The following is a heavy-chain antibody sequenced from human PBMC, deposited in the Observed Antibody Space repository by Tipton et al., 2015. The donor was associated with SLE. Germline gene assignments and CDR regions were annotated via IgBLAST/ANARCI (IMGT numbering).Heavy chain of an antibody. CDR2: IYYSGTS. J-gene: IGHJ4*02. Sequence: TLSLTCTVSGVSIGSGGYYWSWIRQHPGQGLEYIGYIYYSGTSYCIPSLKSRVTISVDTSKNQFSLRLSSVTAADTAVYYCARGGGDSSSCQDFDHWGQGNSVTVSS. CDR3: ARGGGDSSSCQDFDH. CDR1: GVSIGSGGYY. V-gene: IGHV4-31*03. D-gene: IGHD6-13*01.